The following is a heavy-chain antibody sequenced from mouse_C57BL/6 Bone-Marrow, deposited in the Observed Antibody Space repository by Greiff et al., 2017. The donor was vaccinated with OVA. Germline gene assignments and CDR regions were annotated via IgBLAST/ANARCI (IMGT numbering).Heavy chain of an antibody. CDR1: GYTFTDYE. V-gene: IGHV1-15*01. CDR2: LDPETGGT. CDR3: NYYDYGRLDV. Sequence: QVQLQQSGAELVRPGASVTLSCKASGYTFTDYEMHWVKQTPVHGLEWIGALDPETGGTAYNQKFKGKAILTADKSSSTAYMELRSLTSEDSAVYYCNYYDYGRLDVWGTGTTVTVSS. J-gene: IGHJ1*03. D-gene: IGHD2-4*01.